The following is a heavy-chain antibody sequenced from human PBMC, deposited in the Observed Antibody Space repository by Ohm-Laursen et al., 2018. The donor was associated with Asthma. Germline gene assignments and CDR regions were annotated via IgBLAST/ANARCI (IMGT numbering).Heavy chain of an antibody. CDR3: ARALTMIRGVVYYGMDV. D-gene: IGHD3-10*01. Sequence: SETLSLTCTVSGGSISSYYWSWIRQPPGKGLEWIGYIYYSGSTNYNPSLKSRVTISVDTSKNQFSLKLSSVTAADTAVYYCARALTMIRGVVYYGMDVWGQGTTVTVSS. CDR2: IYYSGST. V-gene: IGHV4-59*12. CDR1: GGSISSYY. J-gene: IGHJ6*02.